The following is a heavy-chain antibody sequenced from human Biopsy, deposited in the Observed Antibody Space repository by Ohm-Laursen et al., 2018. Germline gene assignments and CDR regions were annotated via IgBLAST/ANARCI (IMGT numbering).Heavy chain of an antibody. Sequence: PSQTLSLTCTVSGGSISSYYWSWIRQPPGKGLEWIGYIYYTGSTNYNPSLKSRVTISVDTSMNHPPLRLPSVTAADTAVYYCARHAPSYSGSYWRYFDLWGRGTLVTVSS. CDR1: GGSISSYY. CDR2: IYYTGST. CDR3: ARHAPSYSGSYWRYFDL. D-gene: IGHD1-26*01. V-gene: IGHV4-59*08. J-gene: IGHJ2*01.